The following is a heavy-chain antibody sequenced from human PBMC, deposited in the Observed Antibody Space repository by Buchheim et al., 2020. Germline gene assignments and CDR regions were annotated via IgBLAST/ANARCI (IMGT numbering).Heavy chain of an antibody. CDR3: ASPLAAAGTPIDY. J-gene: IGHJ4*02. CDR1: GGSISSSSYY. V-gene: IGHV4-39*01. Sequence: QLQLQESGPGLVKPSETLSLTCTVSGGSISSSSYYWGWIRQPPGKGLEWIGRIYYSGSTYYNPSLKSRVTISVDTSKNQFSLKLSSVTAADTAVYYCASPLAAAGTPIDYWGQGTL. D-gene: IGHD6-13*01. CDR2: IYYSGST.